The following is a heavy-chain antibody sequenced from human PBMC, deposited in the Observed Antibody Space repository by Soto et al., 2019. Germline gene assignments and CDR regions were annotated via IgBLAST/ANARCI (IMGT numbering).Heavy chain of an antibody. Sequence: GGSLRLSCAASGFTFSSYGMHWVRQAPGKGLEWVAVIWYDGSNKYYADSVKGRFTISRDNSKNTLYLQMNSLRAEDTAVYYCASVGSNYGHFDYWGQGTLVTVSS. CDR3: ASVGSNYGHFDY. V-gene: IGHV3-33*01. CDR1: GFTFSSYG. CDR2: IWYDGSNK. J-gene: IGHJ4*02. D-gene: IGHD4-4*01.